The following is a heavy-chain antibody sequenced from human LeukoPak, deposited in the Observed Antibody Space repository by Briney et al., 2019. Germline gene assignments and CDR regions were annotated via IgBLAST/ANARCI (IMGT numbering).Heavy chain of an antibody. D-gene: IGHD4-11*01. Sequence: SETLSLTCAVYGGSFSGYYWSWIRQPPGKGLEWIGEINHSGSTNYNPSLKSRVTISVDTSKNQFSLKLSSVTAADTAVYYCARDRLSTVTKLYNWFDPWGQGTLVTVSS. V-gene: IGHV4-34*01. J-gene: IGHJ5*02. CDR3: ARDRLSTVTKLYNWFDP. CDR1: GGSFSGYY. CDR2: INHSGST.